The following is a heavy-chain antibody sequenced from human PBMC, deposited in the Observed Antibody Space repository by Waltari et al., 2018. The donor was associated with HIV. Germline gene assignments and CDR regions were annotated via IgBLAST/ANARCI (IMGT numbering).Heavy chain of an antibody. CDR2: IYRSGTT. D-gene: IGHD3-22*01. J-gene: IGHJ3*01. CDR3: ARDQDYYDSSGYTSYAFDP. V-gene: IGHV4-38-2*02. Sequence: QVKMQESGPGLVKPSETLSLTCTVSAFSINSGYYWGWLRQPPGKGLEWIGSIYRSGTTYYNPSLKSRVIISERMSKNQFSLKLSSVTAADTAVYYCARDQDYYDSSGYTSYAFDPWGQGTMVTVSS. CDR1: AFSINSGYY.